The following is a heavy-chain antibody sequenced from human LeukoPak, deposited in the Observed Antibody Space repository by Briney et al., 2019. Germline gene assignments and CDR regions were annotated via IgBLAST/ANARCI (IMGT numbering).Heavy chain of an antibody. CDR2: FDPDDGEM. J-gene: IGHJ4*02. CDR1: GYSLIEIS. V-gene: IGHV1-24*01. CDR3: AAARKRDTFNPRF. D-gene: IGHD2/OR15-2a*01. Sequence: ASVKVSCKVSGYSLIEISMHWVRQAPGKGLEWMGGFDPDDGEMLYAQKLQGRVTMIDDTSTGTAYMELNSLRSGDTAVYYCAAARKRDTFNPRFWGQGTLVSVSS.